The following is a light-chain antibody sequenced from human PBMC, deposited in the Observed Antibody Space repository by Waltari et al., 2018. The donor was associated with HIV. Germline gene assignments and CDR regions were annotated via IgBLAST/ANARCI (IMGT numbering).Light chain of an antibody. CDR1: HTVFTW. J-gene: IGKJ1*01. CDR3: LQYQSPSKT. V-gene: IGKV1-5*03. Sequence: DIQMTQSPSTLSASVADRVTITCRASHTVFTWLAWYQQKPGKVPKLLIYHASTLASGVPSRFGGSGSGTEFTLTISSLQPDDCATYYCLQYQSPSKTFGQGTKVDIK. CDR2: HAS.